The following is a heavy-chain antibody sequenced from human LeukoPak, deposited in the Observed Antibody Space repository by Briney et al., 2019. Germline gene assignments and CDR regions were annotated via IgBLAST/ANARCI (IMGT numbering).Heavy chain of an antibody. CDR1: GGSISSYY. Sequence: SETLPLTCTVSGGSISSYYWSWLRQPAGKGLEWIGRIYTSGSTNYNPSLKSRVTMSVDTSKNQFSLKLSSVTAADTAVYYCTRIVTGLGSTFDIWGQGTMVTVSS. CDR3: TRIVTGLGSTFDI. D-gene: IGHD1-14*01. V-gene: IGHV4-4*07. CDR2: IYTSGST. J-gene: IGHJ3*02.